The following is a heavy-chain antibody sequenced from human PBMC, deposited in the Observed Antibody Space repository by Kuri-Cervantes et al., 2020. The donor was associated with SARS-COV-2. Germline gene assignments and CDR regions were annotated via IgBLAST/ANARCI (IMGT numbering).Heavy chain of an antibody. Sequence: ESLKISCTVSGGSISSQSYYWGWIRQPPGKGLEWIGSVYYSGSTYYNPSLKSRVTISVDTSKNQFSLKLSSVTAADTAVYYCARITMVRGVIYMDVWGKGTTVTVSS. V-gene: IGHV4-39*07. D-gene: IGHD3-10*01. CDR2: VYYSGST. CDR1: GGSISSQSYY. J-gene: IGHJ6*03. CDR3: ARITMVRGVIYMDV.